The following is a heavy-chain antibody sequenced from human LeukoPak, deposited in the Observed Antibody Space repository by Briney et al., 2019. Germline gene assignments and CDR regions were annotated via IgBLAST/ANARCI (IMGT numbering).Heavy chain of an antibody. CDR3: ARTVIAAALLGYYYGMDV. V-gene: IGHV1-69*13. D-gene: IGHD6-13*01. J-gene: IGHJ6*02. CDR2: IIPIFGTA. Sequence: AASVKVSCKASGGTFSSYAISWVRQAPGQGLEWMGGIIPIFGTANYAQKFQGRVTITADESTSTAYMELSSLRSVDTAVYYCARTVIAAALLGYYYGMDVSGQGTTVTVSS. CDR1: GGTFSSYA.